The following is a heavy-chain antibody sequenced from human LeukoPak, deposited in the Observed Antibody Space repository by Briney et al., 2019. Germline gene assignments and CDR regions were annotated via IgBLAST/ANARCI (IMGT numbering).Heavy chain of an antibody. CDR2: IYYSRST. J-gene: IGHJ4*02. CDR1: GGSISSTNSY. CDR3: ARPGAWGSLDY. V-gene: IGHV4-39*01. D-gene: IGHD3-10*01. Sequence: PSETLSLTCTVSGGSISSTNSYWGWIRQPSGKGLEWIGTIYYSRSTYYNPSLRSRVTISVDTSKNQFSLKLSSVTAADTAVYYCARPGAWGSLDYWGQGTLVTVSS.